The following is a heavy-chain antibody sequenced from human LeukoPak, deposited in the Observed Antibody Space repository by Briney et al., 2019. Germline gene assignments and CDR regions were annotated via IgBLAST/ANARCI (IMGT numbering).Heavy chain of an antibody. D-gene: IGHD1-26*01. V-gene: IGHV4-34*01. Sequence: PSETLSLTCAVYGGSFSGYYWSWIRQPPGKGLEWIGEINHSGSTNYNPSLKSRVTISVDTSKNQFSLKLSSVTAADTAVYYCARSGSYEIGWFDPWGQGTLVTVSS. J-gene: IGHJ5*02. CDR1: GGSFSGYY. CDR2: INHSGST. CDR3: ARSGSYEIGWFDP.